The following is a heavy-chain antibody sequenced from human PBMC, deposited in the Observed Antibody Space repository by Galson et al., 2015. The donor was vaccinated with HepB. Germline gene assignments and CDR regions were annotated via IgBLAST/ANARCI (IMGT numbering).Heavy chain of an antibody. V-gene: IGHV3-30-3*01. CDR3: ETIAVAGTSGDL. CDR1: GFTFSSYA. CDR2: ISYDGSNK. J-gene: IGHJ2*01. Sequence: SLRLSCAASGFTFSSYAMHWVRQAPGKGLEWVAVISYDGSNKYYADSVKSRFTISRDNSKNTPYLQMNSLRAEDTAVYYCETIAVAGTSGDLWGRGTLVTVSS. D-gene: IGHD6-19*01.